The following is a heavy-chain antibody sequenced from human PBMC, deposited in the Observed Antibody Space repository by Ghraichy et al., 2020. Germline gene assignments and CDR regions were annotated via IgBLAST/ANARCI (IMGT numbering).Heavy chain of an antibody. CDR2: ISGSGGST. D-gene: IGHD3-22*01. Sequence: GGSLRLSCAASGFTFSTYAMSWVRQAPGKGLEWVSGISGSGGSTYYADSVKGRFTISRDKSKNTLYLQMNSLRAEDTAVYYCAKEGSSSGYYHYFDYWGQGIRVTVSS. CDR1: GFTFSTYA. J-gene: IGHJ4*02. CDR3: AKEGSSSGYYHYFDY. V-gene: IGHV3-23*01.